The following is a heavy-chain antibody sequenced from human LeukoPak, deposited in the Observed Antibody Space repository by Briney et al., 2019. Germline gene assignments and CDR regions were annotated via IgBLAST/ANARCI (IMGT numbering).Heavy chain of an antibody. J-gene: IGHJ6*03. Sequence: SQTLSLTRAISGDSVSSNSAAWNWIRQSPSRGLEWLGRTYYRSKWYNDYAVSVKSRITINPDTSKNQFSLQLNSVTPEDTAVYYCAREIITMVRGVIPYYYYYYMDVWGKGTTVTVSS. D-gene: IGHD3-10*01. V-gene: IGHV6-1*01. CDR1: GDSVSSNSAA. CDR3: AREIITMVRGVIPYYYYYYMDV. CDR2: TYYRSKWYN.